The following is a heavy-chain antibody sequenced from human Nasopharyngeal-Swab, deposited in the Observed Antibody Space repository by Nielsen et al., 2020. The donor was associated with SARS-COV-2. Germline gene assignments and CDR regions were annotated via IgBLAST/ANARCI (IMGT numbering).Heavy chain of an antibody. CDR1: GFTFSSYG. CDR2: IWYDGSNK. Sequence: SLKISCAASGFTFSSYGMHWVRQAPGKGLEWVAVIWYDGSNKYYADSVKGRFTISRDNSKNTLYLQMNSLRAEDTAVYYCARDLAYPFGEPDYWGQGTLVTVSS. J-gene: IGHJ4*02. D-gene: IGHD3-10*01. V-gene: IGHV3-33*01. CDR3: ARDLAYPFGEPDY.